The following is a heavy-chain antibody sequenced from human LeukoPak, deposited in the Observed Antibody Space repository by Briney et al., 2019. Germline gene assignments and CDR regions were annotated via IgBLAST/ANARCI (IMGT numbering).Heavy chain of an antibody. CDR2: ISESGSGT. J-gene: IGHJ4*02. CDR1: EFPFNNFP. V-gene: IGHV3-23*01. CDR3: AKDIAQGYTFGSIEQDY. Sequence: GGSLRLSCTTSEFPFNNFPLGWVRQAPGKGLEWVSAISESGSGTYYADSVKGRFTISRDNSKDTLSLQMNSLRAEDTAVHYCAKDIAQGYTFGSIEQDYWGQGTLVTVSS. D-gene: IGHD5-18*01.